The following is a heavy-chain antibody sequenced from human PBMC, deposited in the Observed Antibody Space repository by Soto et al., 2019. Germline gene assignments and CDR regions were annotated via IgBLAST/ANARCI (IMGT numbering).Heavy chain of an antibody. V-gene: IGHV3-48*02. CDR2: ISSSSSTI. CDR1: GFTFSSYS. CDR3: ARENYGDYLNWFDP. D-gene: IGHD4-17*01. Sequence: GGSLRLSFAASGFTFSSYSMNWVRQAPGKGLEWVSYISSSSSTIYYADSVKGRFTISRDNAKNSLYLQMNSLRDEDTAVYYCARENYGDYLNWFDPWGQGTLVTVS. J-gene: IGHJ5*02.